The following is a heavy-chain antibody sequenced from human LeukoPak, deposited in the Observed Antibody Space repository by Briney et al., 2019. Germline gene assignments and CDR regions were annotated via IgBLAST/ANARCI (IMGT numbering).Heavy chain of an antibody. J-gene: IGHJ4*02. D-gene: IGHD3-22*01. Sequence: ASVTVSCKASGYTFTSYDINWVRQAAGQGLEGMGWMNPNSGNTGYAQKFQGRVTMTRNTSISTAYMELSSLRSEDTAVYYCARSPRDSSGYDWVGELTFDYWGQGTLVTVSS. CDR3: ARSPRDSSGYDWVGELTFDY. V-gene: IGHV1-8*01. CDR1: GYTFTSYD. CDR2: MNPNSGNT.